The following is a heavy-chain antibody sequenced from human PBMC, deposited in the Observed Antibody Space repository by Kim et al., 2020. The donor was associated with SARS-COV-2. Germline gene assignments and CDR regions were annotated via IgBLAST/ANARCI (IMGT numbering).Heavy chain of an antibody. J-gene: IGHJ4*02. CDR1: GYTFTGYY. CDR2: INTNSGGT. D-gene: IGHD6-6*01. Sequence: ASVKVSCKASGYTFTGYYMHWVRQAPGQGLEWMGWINTNSGGTNYAQKFQDRVTMTRDTSISAAYMELSSLRSDDTALYYCAVGRYSSSSFLHYWGQGTLVTVSS. V-gene: IGHV1-2*02. CDR3: AVGRYSSSSFLHY.